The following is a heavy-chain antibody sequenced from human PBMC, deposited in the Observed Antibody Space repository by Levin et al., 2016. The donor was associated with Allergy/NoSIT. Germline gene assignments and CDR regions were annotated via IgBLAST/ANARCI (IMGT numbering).Heavy chain of an antibody. V-gene: IGHV1-18*01. Sequence: ASVKVSCKASGYTFTSYGISWVRQAPGQGLEWMGWISAYNGNTNYAQKLQGRVTMTTDTSTSTAYMELRSLRSDDTAVYYCARTGSSGWSPYYFDYWGQGTLVTVSS. CDR1: GYTFTSYG. CDR3: ARTGSSGWSPYYFDY. J-gene: IGHJ4*02. CDR2: ISAYNGNT. D-gene: IGHD6-19*01.